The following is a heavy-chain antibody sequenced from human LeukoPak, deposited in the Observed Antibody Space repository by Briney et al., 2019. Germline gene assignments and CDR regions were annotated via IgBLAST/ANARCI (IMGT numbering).Heavy chain of an antibody. Sequence: GGSLRLSCAASGFTFSSYSMNWVRQAPGKGLEWVSSISSSSSYIYYADSVKGRFTISRDNAKNSLYLQMNSLRAEDTAVYYCARGPAGIAGAGNYWGQGTLVTVSS. V-gene: IGHV3-21*01. CDR3: ARGPAGIAGAGNY. D-gene: IGHD6-13*01. CDR1: GFTFSSYS. CDR2: ISSSSSYI. J-gene: IGHJ4*02.